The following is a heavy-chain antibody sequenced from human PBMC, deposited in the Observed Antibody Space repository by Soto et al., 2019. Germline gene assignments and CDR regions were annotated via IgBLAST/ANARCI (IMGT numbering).Heavy chain of an antibody. Sequence: GGSLRLSCAASGFTFSNAWMSWVRQAPGKGLEWVGRIKSKTDGGTTDYAAPVKGRFTISRDDSKNTLYLQMNSLKTEDTAVYYCTTGPQRYCSGGSCYSVYWGQGTLVTSPQ. J-gene: IGHJ4*02. CDR3: TTGPQRYCSGGSCYSVY. CDR1: GFTFSNAW. CDR2: IKSKTDGGTT. V-gene: IGHV3-15*01. D-gene: IGHD2-15*01.